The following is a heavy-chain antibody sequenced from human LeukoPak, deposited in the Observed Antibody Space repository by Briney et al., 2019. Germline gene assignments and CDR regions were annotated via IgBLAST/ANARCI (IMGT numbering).Heavy chain of an antibody. CDR2: ISGSGGST. D-gene: IGHD2-15*01. V-gene: IGHV3-23*01. CDR3: ASIVVVVAATQRGNFDY. CDR1: GFTFSSYA. Sequence: GGSLRLSCAASGFTFSSYAMSWVRQAPGKGLEWVSAISGSGGSTYYADSVKGRFTISRDNSKNSLYLQMNSLRAEDTAVYYCASIVVVVAATQRGNFDYRGQGTLVTVSS. J-gene: IGHJ4*02.